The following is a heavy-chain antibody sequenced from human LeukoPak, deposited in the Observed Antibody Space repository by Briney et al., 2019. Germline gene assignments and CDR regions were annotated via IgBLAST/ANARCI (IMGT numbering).Heavy chain of an antibody. CDR2: MNPNSGNT. Sequence: ASVKVSCKASGYTFTSYDINWVRQATGQRLEWMGWMNPNSGNTGYAQKFQGRVTMTRNTSISTVYMELSSLRSEDTAVYYCARAKKRPTVTKYYYYYYMDVWGKGTTVTVSS. V-gene: IGHV1-8*01. CDR3: ARAKKRPTVTKYYYYYYMDV. CDR1: GYTFTSYD. D-gene: IGHD4-17*01. J-gene: IGHJ6*03.